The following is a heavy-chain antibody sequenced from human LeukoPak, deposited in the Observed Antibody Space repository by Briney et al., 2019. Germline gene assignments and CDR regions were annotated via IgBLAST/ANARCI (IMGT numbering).Heavy chain of an antibody. CDR3: AGDVVITYYYGSGSYRAFDI. J-gene: IGHJ3*02. V-gene: IGHV6-1*01. CDR2: TYYRSKWYN. D-gene: IGHD3-10*01. Sequence: SQTLSLTCAISGDSVSSNSAAWNWIRQSPSRGLEWLGRTYYRSKWYNDYAVSVKSRITINPDTSKNQFSLQLNSVTPEDTAVYYCAGDVVITYYYGSGSYRAFDIWGQGTMVTVSS. CDR1: GDSVSSNSAA.